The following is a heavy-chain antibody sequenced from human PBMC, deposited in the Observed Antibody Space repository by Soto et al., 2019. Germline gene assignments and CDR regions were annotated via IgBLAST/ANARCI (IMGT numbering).Heavy chain of an antibody. J-gene: IGHJ4*02. Sequence: EVQLVESGGGLVQPGGSLRLSCAASGFTFSSYWMSWVRQAPGKGLEWVANIKEDGSERYYVDSVKGRFTISRDNAKNSLYLQMNSLRAEDTAVYYCARATGADKDEYCGQGPLVTVSS. CDR1: GFTFSSYW. CDR3: ARATGADKDEY. CDR2: IKEDGSER. V-gene: IGHV3-7*04. D-gene: IGHD3-10*01.